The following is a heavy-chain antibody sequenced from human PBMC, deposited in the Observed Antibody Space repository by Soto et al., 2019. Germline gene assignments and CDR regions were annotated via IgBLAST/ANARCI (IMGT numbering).Heavy chain of an antibody. J-gene: IGHJ1*01. CDR1: GFTFSSYA. CDR3: VKDRRRGGDTTKYFQH. V-gene: IGHV3-64D*09. CDR2: ISSNGGST. D-gene: IGHD1-26*01. Sequence: GGSLRLSCSASGFTFSSYAMHWVRQAPGKGLEYVSAISSNGGSTYYADSVKGRFTISRDNSKNTLYLQMSSLRAEDTDVYYCVKDRRRGGDTTKYFQHWGQGTLVTVSS.